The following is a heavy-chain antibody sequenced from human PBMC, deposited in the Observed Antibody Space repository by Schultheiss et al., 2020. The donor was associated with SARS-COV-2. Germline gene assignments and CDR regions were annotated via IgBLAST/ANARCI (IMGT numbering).Heavy chain of an antibody. D-gene: IGHD3-3*01. Sequence: SETLSLTCTVSGGSISSSSYYWGWIRQPPGKGLEWIGEINHSGSTNYNPSLKSRVTISVDTSKNQFSLKLSSVTAADTAVYYCARGQRITIFGVVENWFDPRGQGALVTVSS. CDR1: GGSISSSSYY. CDR3: ARGQRITIFGVVENWFDP. CDR2: INHSGST. V-gene: IGHV4-61*05. J-gene: IGHJ5*02.